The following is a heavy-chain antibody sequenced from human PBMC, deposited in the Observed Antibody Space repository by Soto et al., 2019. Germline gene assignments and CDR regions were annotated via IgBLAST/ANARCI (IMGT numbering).Heavy chain of an antibody. V-gene: IGHV2-5*01. CDR3: AHRREEDAGQNRAADNWFDP. J-gene: IGHJ5*02. D-gene: IGHD6-13*01. CDR1: GFSLSTTVVA. CDR2: IYWNDDK. Sequence: YSPTLVNPTHTLTLTCTFSGFSLSTTVVAVGWIRPPPGKALECLALIYWNDDKRYSPSLKSSLTITKDTSTTQVVLTMTNMDPVDTAPYYCAHRREEDAGQNRAADNWFDPWGQGTLVTVSS.